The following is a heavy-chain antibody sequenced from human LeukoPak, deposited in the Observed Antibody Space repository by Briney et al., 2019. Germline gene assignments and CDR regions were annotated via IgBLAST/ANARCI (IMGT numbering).Heavy chain of an antibody. CDR2: MNPNSGNT. CDR3: ARDYSSGWYFGYYYYYGMDV. J-gene: IGHJ6*02. Sequence: ASVTVSFKASGYTFTSYDINWVRQATGQGLEWMGWMNPNSGNTGYAQKVQGRVTMTRNTSISTAYMELSSLRSEDTAVYYCARDYSSGWYFGYYYYYGMDVWGQGTTVTVSS. D-gene: IGHD6-19*01. V-gene: IGHV1-8*01. CDR1: GYTFTSYD.